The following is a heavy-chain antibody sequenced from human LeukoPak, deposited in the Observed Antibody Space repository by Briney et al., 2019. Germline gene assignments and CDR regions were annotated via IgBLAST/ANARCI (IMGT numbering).Heavy chain of an antibody. J-gene: IGHJ3*02. CDR2: ISSSSSTI. CDR1: EFTFSSYS. CDR3: ARDQTPHYYDSSGYYRNDAFDI. Sequence: GGSLRLSCAASEFTFSSYSMNWVRQAPGKGLEWVSYISSSSSTIYYADSVKGRFTISRDNAKNSLYLQMNSLRDEDTAVYYCARDQTPHYYDSSGYYRNDAFDIWGQGTMVTVSS. D-gene: IGHD3-22*01. V-gene: IGHV3-48*02.